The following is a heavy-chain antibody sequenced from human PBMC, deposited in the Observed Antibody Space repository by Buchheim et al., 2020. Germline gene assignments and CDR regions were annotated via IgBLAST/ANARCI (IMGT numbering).Heavy chain of an antibody. J-gene: IGHJ6*02. V-gene: IGHV3-33*01. CDR1: GFTFSSYG. D-gene: IGHD3-10*01. CDR3: ARDHKRGVYYGMDV. CDR2: IWHDGSNK. Sequence: QVQLVESGGGVVQPGRSLRLSCAASGFTFSSYGMHWVRQAPGKGLEWVAVIWHDGSNKYYADSVKGRFTISRDNSKNTLYLQMNSLRAEDTAVYYCARDHKRGVYYGMDVWGQGTT.